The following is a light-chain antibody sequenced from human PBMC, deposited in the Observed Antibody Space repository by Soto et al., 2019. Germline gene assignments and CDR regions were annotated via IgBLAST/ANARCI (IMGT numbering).Light chain of an antibody. CDR3: QQRYIWVT. CDR1: QSVNTY. Sequence: EIVLTQSPATLSRSPVERDILSCRASQSVNTYLAWFQQKPGQAPRLLIYDASKRATGIPARFSGSGSGTDFTLTISSLETEDCAGYYCQQRYIWVTFGGGTKVEIK. CDR2: DAS. J-gene: IGKJ4*01. V-gene: IGKV3-11*01.